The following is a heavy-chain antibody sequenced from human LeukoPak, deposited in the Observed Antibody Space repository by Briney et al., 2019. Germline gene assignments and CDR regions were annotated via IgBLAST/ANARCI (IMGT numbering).Heavy chain of an antibody. CDR3: ARADCSSSTCYLRRSWFDP. D-gene: IGHD2-2*01. J-gene: IGHJ5*02. CDR1: GFTLSNYD. V-gene: IGHV3-21*01. CDR2: ISTSSRYI. Sequence: GGSLRLSCAASGFTLSNYDMNWVRRAPGKGLEWVSSISTSSRYIYYKDSVRGRFTISRDDAKNSLYLEVNSLRAEDTAVYYCARADCSSSTCYLRRSWFDPWGQGTLVTVSS.